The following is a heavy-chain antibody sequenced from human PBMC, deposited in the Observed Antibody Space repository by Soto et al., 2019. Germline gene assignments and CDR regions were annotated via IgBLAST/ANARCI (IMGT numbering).Heavy chain of an antibody. Sequence: GGSLRLSCAASGFTFSSYAMSWVRQAPGKGLEWVSAISGSGGSTYYADSVKGRFTISRDNSTSTVYMELSSLRSEDTAVYYCAIEYSSSPPYYPIGYWGQGTLVTVSS. V-gene: IGHV3-23*01. J-gene: IGHJ4*02. CDR2: ISGSGGST. D-gene: IGHD6-6*01. CDR1: GFTFSSYA. CDR3: AIEYSSSPPYYPIGY.